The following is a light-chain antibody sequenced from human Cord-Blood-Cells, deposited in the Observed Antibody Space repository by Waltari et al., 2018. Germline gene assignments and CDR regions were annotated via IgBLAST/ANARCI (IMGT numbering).Light chain of an antibody. CDR3: CSYAGSYTWV. CDR2: DLR. CDR1: SRDVGGYNY. V-gene: IGLV2-11*01. J-gene: IGLJ3*02. Sequence: QSALTQPRSVSGSPGPSVTISCTGTSRDVGGYNYVSWYQQHPGKAPKLMIYDLRKRPSGVPDRFAASKSGNTASLTISGLQAEDEADYYCCSYAGSYTWVFGGGTKLTVL.